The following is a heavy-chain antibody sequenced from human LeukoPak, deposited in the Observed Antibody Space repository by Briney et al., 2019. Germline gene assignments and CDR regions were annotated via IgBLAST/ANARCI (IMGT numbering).Heavy chain of an antibody. CDR1: GGSISSYY. CDR2: IYYSGST. J-gene: IGHJ4*02. CDR3: ARVGLWYYDSSGYYN. D-gene: IGHD3-22*01. V-gene: IGHV4-59*01. Sequence: PSETLSLTCTVSGGSISSYYWSWIRQPPRKGLEWVGYIYYSGSTNYNPSLKSRVTISVDTSKNQFSLKLSSVTAADTAVYYCARVGLWYYDSSGYYNWGQGTLVTVSS.